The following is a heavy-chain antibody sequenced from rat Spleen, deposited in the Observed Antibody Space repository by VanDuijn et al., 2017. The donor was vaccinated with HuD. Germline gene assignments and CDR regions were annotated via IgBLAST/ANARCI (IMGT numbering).Heavy chain of an antibody. D-gene: IGHD1-10*01. CDR2: ISTGGGNT. CDR3: ARGDNNYGWFAY. V-gene: IGHV5S13*01. Sequence: EVQLVESGGGLVQPGRSLKLSCAASGFTYSNYVMAWVSQAPTKGLEWVASISTGGGNTYYRDSVKGRFTISRDNAKNTLYLQTDSLRSEDTATYYCARGDNNYGWFAYWGQGTLVTVSS. CDR1: GFTYSNYV. J-gene: IGHJ3*01.